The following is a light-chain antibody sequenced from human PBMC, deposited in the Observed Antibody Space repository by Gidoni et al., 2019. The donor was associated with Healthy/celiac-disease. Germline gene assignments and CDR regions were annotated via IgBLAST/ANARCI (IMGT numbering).Light chain of an antibody. CDR3: QQYNNWPPLT. CDR2: GAS. CDR1: QSVSSN. V-gene: IGKV3-15*01. Sequence: EIVMTQSTATLSVSPGERATLSCRASQSVSSNLAWYQQKPGHAPRLLIYGASTRATGIPARFSGSGSGTEFTLTISSLQSEDFAVYYCQQYNNWPPLTFGGXTKVEIK. J-gene: IGKJ4*01.